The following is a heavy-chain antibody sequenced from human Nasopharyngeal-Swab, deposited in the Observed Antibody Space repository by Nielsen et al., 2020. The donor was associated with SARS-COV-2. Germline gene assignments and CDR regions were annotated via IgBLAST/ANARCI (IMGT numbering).Heavy chain of an antibody. Sequence: GESLKISCVTSGFIFSSTWMTWVRQAPGKGLEWVGRIQSKSAGGATDYAEPVKGRFTISRDDSKNTVYLQMNSLKTEDTGVYYCTRHQGRRFFDYWGQGTLVTVSS. CDR2: IQSKSAGGAT. CDR3: TRHQGRRFFDY. J-gene: IGHJ4*02. CDR1: GFIFSSTW. V-gene: IGHV3-15*01.